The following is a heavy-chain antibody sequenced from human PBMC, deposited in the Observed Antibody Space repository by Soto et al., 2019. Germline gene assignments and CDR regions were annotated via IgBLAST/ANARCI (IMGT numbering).Heavy chain of an antibody. CDR3: RYYDTLSGPDSFDI. V-gene: IGHV3-53*05. Sequence: EVQLVETGGGLIQPGGSLRLSCAASGFTVSSNYMSWVRQAPGKGLEWVSVIYSGGSTYYADSVKGRFTISTHNSKNSLYLQMTSLCAEGTAVYYCRYYDTLSGPDSFDIWGQGGLVTVSS. CDR2: IYSGGST. D-gene: IGHD3-9*01. CDR1: GFTVSSNY. J-gene: IGHJ3*02.